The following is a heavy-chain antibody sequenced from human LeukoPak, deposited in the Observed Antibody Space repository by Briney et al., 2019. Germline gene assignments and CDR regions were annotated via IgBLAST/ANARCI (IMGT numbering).Heavy chain of an antibody. CDR3: ARQRGYCSGGSCYGMFDF. D-gene: IGHD2-15*01. CDR1: GGSISSSSYY. V-gene: IGHV4-39*01. Sequence: PSETLSLTCTVSGGSISSSSYYWGWIRQPPGKGLEWIGSIYYSGSTYYNPSLKSRVTISVDTSKNQFSLKLSSVTAADTAVYYCARQRGYCSGGSCYGMFDFWGQGTLVTVSP. CDR2: IYYSGST. J-gene: IGHJ4*02.